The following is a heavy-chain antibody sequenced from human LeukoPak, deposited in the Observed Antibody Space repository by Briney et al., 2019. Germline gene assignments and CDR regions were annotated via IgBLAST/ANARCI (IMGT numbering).Heavy chain of an antibody. CDR2: VNPNTGGT. D-gene: IGHD6-13*01. CDR3: ARDLTAAGTW. V-gene: IGHV1-2*02. J-gene: IGHJ4*02. CDR1: GYSFNVYY. Sequence: ASVKVSCKASGYSFNVYYMNWVRQAPGQGLEWMGWVNPNTGGTNYAQKFQGRVTMTRDTSINTAYMELSRLTSEDTAVYYCARDLTAAGTWWGQGTLVTVSS.